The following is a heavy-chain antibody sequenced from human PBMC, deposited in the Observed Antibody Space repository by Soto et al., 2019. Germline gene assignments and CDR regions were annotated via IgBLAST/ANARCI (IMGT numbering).Heavy chain of an antibody. Sequence: SETLSLTCAVPGGSISSGGYSWSWIRQPPGKGLEWIGYIYHSGSTYYNPSLKSRVTISVDRSKNQFSLKLSSVTAADTAVYYCARVPDRWGQGTLVTVSS. J-gene: IGHJ5*02. D-gene: IGHD2-2*01. V-gene: IGHV4-30-2*01. CDR1: GGSISSGGYS. CDR3: ARVPDR. CDR2: IYHSGST.